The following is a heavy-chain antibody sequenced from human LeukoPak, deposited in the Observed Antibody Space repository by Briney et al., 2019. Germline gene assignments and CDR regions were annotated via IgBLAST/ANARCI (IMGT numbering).Heavy chain of an antibody. CDR2: ISSGGHST. D-gene: IGHD6-19*01. CDR1: GFTYSNYA. V-gene: IGHV3-23*01. Sequence: PGGSLRLSCAASGFTYSNYAMTWVRQAPGKELEWVSSISSGGHSTYYAGSVKGRFTISRDNSKNTLYLQMNSLRAEDTAVYYCAKGAGQWLVPSEYFQYWGQGTLVTVSS. CDR3: AKGAGQWLVPSEYFQY. J-gene: IGHJ1*01.